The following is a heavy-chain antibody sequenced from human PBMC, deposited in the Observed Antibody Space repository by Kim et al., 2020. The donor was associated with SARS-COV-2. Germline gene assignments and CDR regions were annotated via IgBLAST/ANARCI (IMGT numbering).Heavy chain of an antibody. J-gene: IGHJ3*02. Sequence: RTYDNPTLERRVTISVDTSKNQSSLKLNSVTAADTAVDYCARLSDGAFDIWGQGTMVTVSS. CDR2: RT. V-gene: IGHV4-39*01. CDR3: ARLSDGAFDI.